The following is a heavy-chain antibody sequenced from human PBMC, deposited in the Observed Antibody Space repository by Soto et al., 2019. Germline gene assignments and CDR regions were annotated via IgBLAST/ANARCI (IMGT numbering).Heavy chain of an antibody. Sequence: SETLSLTCTVSGGSISSSRYFWGWIRQPPGKGLEWIGSIYHSGSTSDNPSLRSRVTISVDTSKNQFSLKLSSVTAADTAVYFCARHAGYSSGRRWFDPWGQGTLVTVSS. CDR2: IYHSGST. CDR3: ARHAGYSSGRRWFDP. CDR1: GGSISSSRYF. D-gene: IGHD3-22*01. J-gene: IGHJ5*02. V-gene: IGHV4-39*01.